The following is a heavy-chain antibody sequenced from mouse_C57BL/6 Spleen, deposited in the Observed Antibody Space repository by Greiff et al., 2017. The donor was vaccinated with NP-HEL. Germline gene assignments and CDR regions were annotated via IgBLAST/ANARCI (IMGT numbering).Heavy chain of an antibody. Sequence: QVQLQQPGAELVRPGASVTLSCKASGYTFTDYEMHWVKQTPVHGLEWIGAIDPETGGTAYNQKFKGKAILTADKSSSTAYMELRSLTSEDSAVYYCTRRGYYGSSFYAYWGQGTLVTVSA. J-gene: IGHJ3*01. CDR1: GYTFTDYE. CDR2: IDPETGGT. CDR3: TRRGYYGSSFYAY. V-gene: IGHV1-15*01. D-gene: IGHD1-1*01.